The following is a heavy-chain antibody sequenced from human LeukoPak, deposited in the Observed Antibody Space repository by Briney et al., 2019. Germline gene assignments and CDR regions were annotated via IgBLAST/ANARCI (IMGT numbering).Heavy chain of an antibody. V-gene: IGHV3-15*01. CDR3: TTNDAFDI. Sequence: GGFLRQSRVAPGFTFSNARLNWGGHAPCPGLPWVGHIKTKSDGGPTDYAAPVKGRFTISRDDSKNTLYLQMNSLKTEDTAVYYCTTNDAFDIWGQGTMVTVSS. CDR1: GFTFSNAR. J-gene: IGHJ3*02. CDR2: IKTKSDGGPT.